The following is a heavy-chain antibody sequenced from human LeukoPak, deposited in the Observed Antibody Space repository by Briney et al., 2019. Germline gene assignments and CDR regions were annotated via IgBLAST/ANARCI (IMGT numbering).Heavy chain of an antibody. CDR3: AKDLAWISVRGSLDY. V-gene: IGHV3-30*02. D-gene: IGHD5-12*01. Sequence: PGGSLRLSCAASGFTFSSYGMHWVRQDPGKGLEWVAFIRYDGSNKYYADSVKGRFTISRDNSKNTLYLQMNSLRAEDTAVYYCAKDLAWISVRGSLDYWGQGTLVTVSS. J-gene: IGHJ4*02. CDR2: IRYDGSNK. CDR1: GFTFSSYG.